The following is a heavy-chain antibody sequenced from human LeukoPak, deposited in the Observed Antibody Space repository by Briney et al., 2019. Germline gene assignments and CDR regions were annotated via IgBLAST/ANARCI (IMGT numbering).Heavy chain of an antibody. CDR3: ARAWGEGTPTDY. D-gene: IGHD1-1*01. J-gene: IGHJ4*02. V-gene: IGHV1-2*02. Sequence: GASVKVSCKASGYSFTGHYMHWVRQAPGQGLEWMGWINPKSGGTNYAQKFQGRVTMTRDTSISTAYMDMNSLRPEDMAVYYCARAWGEGTPTDYWGQGTLVTVSS. CDR1: GYSFTGHY. CDR2: INPKSGGT.